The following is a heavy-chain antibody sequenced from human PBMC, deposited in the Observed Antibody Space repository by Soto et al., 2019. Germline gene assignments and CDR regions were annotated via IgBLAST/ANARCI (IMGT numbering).Heavy chain of an antibody. CDR2: ISGSGGNT. V-gene: IGHV3-23*01. CDR3: AKDLLLTDRPWGFFGP. CDR1: GFTFSSYA. J-gene: IGHJ5*02. Sequence: EVQLLESGGGLVQPGGSLRLSCAASGFTFSSYAMSWVRQAPGKGLEWVSSISGSGGNTYYADSVKGRFTISRDNSKNTLYLQMNSLRTEDTAVYYCAKDLLLTDRPWGFFGPWGQGTLVTVSS. D-gene: IGHD3-16*01.